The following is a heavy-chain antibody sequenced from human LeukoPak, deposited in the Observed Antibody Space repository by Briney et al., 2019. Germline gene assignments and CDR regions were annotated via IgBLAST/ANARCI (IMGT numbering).Heavy chain of an antibody. V-gene: IGHV4-39*07. J-gene: IGHJ4*02. CDR1: GGSISSSSYY. CDR2: IYYSGST. D-gene: IGHD3-16*01. Sequence: SSETLSLTCTVSGGSISSSSYYWGWIRQPPGKGLEWIGSIYYSGSTYYNPSLKSRVTISVDTSKNQFSLKLSSVTAADTAVYYCARGMGADYWGQGTLVTVSS. CDR3: ARGMGADY.